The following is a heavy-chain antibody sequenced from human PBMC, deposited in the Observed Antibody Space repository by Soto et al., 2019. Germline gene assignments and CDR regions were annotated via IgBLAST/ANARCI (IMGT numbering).Heavy chain of an antibody. CDR1: GYIFTTYS. J-gene: IGHJ5*02. V-gene: IGHV1-18*01. CDR2: VSASNGKT. D-gene: IGHD3-10*01. Sequence: QIQLVQSGSEVRMPGASVKVSCKASGYIFTTYSITWVRQAPGQGLEWMGWVSASNGKTNYAQKFEDRVTMTTDTSTTTAYMELRSLRSDDTAVYYCAREAFGVQASWFGPWGQGTLVTVSS. CDR3: AREAFGVQASWFGP.